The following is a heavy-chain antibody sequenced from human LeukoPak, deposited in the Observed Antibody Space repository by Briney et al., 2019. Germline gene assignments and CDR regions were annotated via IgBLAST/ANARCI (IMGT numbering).Heavy chain of an antibody. D-gene: IGHD3-10*01. CDR3: ATLWFGESNRDY. Sequence: SETLSLTCTVSGGSISSGGYYWSCIRRPPGKGLEWIGYIYHSGSTYYNPSLKSRVTISVDRSKNQFSLKLSSVTAADTAVYYCATLWFGESNRDYWGQGTPVTVSS. V-gene: IGHV4-30-2*01. CDR2: IYHSGST. J-gene: IGHJ4*02. CDR1: GGSISSGGYY.